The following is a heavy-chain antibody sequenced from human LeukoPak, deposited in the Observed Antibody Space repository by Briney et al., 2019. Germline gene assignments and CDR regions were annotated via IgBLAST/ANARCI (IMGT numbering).Heavy chain of an antibody. CDR1: GDSVSSKSAA. D-gene: IGHD6-6*01. CDR2: TYYRSKWYN. CDR3: ARGSQSSRWFDP. Sequence: SQTLSLTCAISGDSVSSKSAAWNWIRQSPSRVLEWLGRTYYRSKWYNDYAVSVESRITINPDTSKNQFSLQLNSVTPEDTAVYYCARGSQSSRWFDPWGQGTLVTVSS. J-gene: IGHJ5*02. V-gene: IGHV6-1*01.